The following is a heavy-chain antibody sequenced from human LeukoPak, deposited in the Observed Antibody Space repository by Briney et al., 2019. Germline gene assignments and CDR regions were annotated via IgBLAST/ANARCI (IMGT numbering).Heavy chain of an antibody. CDR1: GGTFTSFG. J-gene: IGHJ4*02. Sequence: ASVKVSCKASGGTFTSFGISWVRQAPGQGLEWMGWISAYNGNTDYAQKFQGRVTMTKDTSTSTVYMELRSLRSDDAAVYYCARERSGWPPDYWGQGTLVTVSS. CDR2: ISAYNGNT. CDR3: ARERSGWPPDY. D-gene: IGHD6-19*01. V-gene: IGHV1-18*01.